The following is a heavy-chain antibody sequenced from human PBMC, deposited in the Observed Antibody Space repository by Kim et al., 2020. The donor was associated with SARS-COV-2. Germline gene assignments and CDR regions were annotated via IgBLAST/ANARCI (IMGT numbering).Heavy chain of an antibody. J-gene: IGHJ4*02. V-gene: IGHV3-23*01. CDR2: GSGSGGRT. D-gene: IGHD6-13*01. CDR3: AKVQQLGSFDY. CDR1: GFTFSSYA. Sequence: GGSLRLSCAASGFTFSSYAMSLVRQAPGKGLEWVSAGSGSGGRTYYADTVKGRFTISRDNSKNTLYLQMNSLRAEDTAVYYCAKVQQLGSFDYWGQGTLGTVSS.